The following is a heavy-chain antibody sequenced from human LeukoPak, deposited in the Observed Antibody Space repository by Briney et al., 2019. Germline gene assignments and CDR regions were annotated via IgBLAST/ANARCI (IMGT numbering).Heavy chain of an antibody. Sequence: GSLRLSCAASGFTFSSYAMSWVRQAPGKELEWVSATSGSGGSTYYADSVKGRFTISRDNSKNTLYLQMNSLRAEDTAVYYCARAPSLEWLQYGDYWGQGTLVTVSS. J-gene: IGHJ4*02. V-gene: IGHV3-23*01. CDR2: TSGSGGST. CDR1: GFTFSSYA. CDR3: ARAPSLEWLQYGDY. D-gene: IGHD3-3*01.